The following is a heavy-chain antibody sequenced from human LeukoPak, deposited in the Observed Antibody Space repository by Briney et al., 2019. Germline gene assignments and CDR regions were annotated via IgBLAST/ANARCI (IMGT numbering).Heavy chain of an antibody. Sequence: GGSLGLSCVGSRFTFSNAWMSWVRQAPGKGLEWVGRIKSNVNGGTIDYAPPVKGRFIISRDDSKETLYLHMSSLKIEDTAVYYCTTWGYVDYWGQGTVVTVSS. CDR1: RFTFSNAW. CDR2: IKSNVNGGTI. J-gene: IGHJ4*02. CDR3: TTWGYVDY. D-gene: IGHD3-16*01. V-gene: IGHV3-15*01.